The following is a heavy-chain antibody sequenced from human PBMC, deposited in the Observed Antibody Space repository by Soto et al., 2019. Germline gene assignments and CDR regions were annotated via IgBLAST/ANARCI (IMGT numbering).Heavy chain of an antibody. CDR3: AREPGYSNKFDY. D-gene: IGHD6-13*01. CDR2: IYYSGST. J-gene: IGHJ4*02. V-gene: IGHV4-59*01. Sequence: PSETLSLTCTVSGGPISSYYWSWIRQPPGKGLEWIGYIYYSGSTNYNPSLKSRVTISVDTSKNQFSLKLSSVTAADTAVYYCAREPGYSNKFDYWGQGTLVTVSS. CDR1: GGPISSYY.